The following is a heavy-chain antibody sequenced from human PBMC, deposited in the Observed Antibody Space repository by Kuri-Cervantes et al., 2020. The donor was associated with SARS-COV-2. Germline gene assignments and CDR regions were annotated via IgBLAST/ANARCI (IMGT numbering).Heavy chain of an antibody. CDR1: GFTFSDYY. CDR2: ISSSSSYT. J-gene: IGHJ4*02. D-gene: IGHD4-17*01. V-gene: IGHV3-11*06. Sequence: GESLKISCAASGFTFSDYYMSWIRQAPGKGLEWVSYISSSSSYTNYADSVKGRFTISRDNAKNSLYLQMNSLGVEDTAVYYCARDRGGDYGELDYWGQGTLVTVSS. CDR3: ARDRGGDYGELDY.